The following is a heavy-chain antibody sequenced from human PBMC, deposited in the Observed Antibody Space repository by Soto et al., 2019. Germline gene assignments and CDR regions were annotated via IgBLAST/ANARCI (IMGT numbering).Heavy chain of an antibody. CDR2: INPSGGST. D-gene: IGHD2-15*01. V-gene: IGHV1-46*03. Sequence: ASVKVSCKASGYTFTSYYMHWVRQAPGQGLEWMGIINPSGGSTSYAQKFQGRVTMTRDTSTSTVYMELSSLRSEDTAVYYCARDGAGVGYCSGGSCYMYFDYWGQGTLVTVSS. CDR1: GYTFTSYY. J-gene: IGHJ4*02. CDR3: ARDGAGVGYCSGGSCYMYFDY.